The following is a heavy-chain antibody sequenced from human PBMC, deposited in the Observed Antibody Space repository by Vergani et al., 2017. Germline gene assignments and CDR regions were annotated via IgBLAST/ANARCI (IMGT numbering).Heavy chain of an antibody. J-gene: IGHJ5*02. Sequence: QVQLQESGPGLVKPSQTLSLTCNVSGGSISRGNYYWSWIRQSAGKGLEWIGRLYSVGTTNYNPSLKSRVTMSVDTSKNQFSLKVHSVTAADTAVYYCARGETRTDWLDPWGQGTQVIVSS. CDR1: GGSISRGNYY. D-gene: IGHD3/OR15-3a*01. CDR2: LYSVGTT. V-gene: IGHV4-61*02. CDR3: ARGETRTDWLDP.